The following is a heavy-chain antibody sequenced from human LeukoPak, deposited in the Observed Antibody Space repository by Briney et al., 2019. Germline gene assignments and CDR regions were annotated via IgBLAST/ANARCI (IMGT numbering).Heavy chain of an antibody. CDR3: ATHTLGARPYAFDI. CDR1: VVTFSSYA. D-gene: IGHD1-26*01. CDR2: IIPTFGTA. Sequence: GASVKVSCKASVVTFSSYAISWVRQAPGQGLEWMGRIIPTFGTANYAQKFQGRVTITTDESTSTAYMELSSLRSEDTAVYYCATHTLGARPYAFDIWGQGTMVTVSS. J-gene: IGHJ3*02. V-gene: IGHV1-69*05.